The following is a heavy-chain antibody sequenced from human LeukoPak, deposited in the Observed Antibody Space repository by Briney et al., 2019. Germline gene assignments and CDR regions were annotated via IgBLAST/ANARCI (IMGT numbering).Heavy chain of an antibody. D-gene: IGHD3-10*01. CDR3: ARGPSVYFDY. V-gene: IGHV3-48*03. Sequence: GGSLRLSCAASGFTFSSYEMNWVRQAPGKGLEWVSYISSSGSTIYYADSVKGRFTISRDNAKSSLYLQTNSLRAEDTAVYYCARGPSVYFDYWGQGTLVTVSS. J-gene: IGHJ4*02. CDR2: ISSSGSTI. CDR1: GFTFSSYE.